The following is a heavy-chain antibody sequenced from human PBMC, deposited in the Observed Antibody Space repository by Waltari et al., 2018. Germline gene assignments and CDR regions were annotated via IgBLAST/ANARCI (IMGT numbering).Heavy chain of an antibody. CDR2: ISSSSSTI. D-gene: IGHD3-10*01. J-gene: IGHJ4*02. CDR3: AISDYYGSGSYN. Sequence: EVQLVESGGGLVQPGGSLRLSCAASGFTFSSYSMNWVRQAPGKGLEWVSYISSSSSTIYYADSVKDRFTISRDNAKNSLYLQMNSLRAEDTAVYYCAISDYYGSGSYNWGQGTLVTVSS. CDR1: GFTFSSYS. V-gene: IGHV3-48*04.